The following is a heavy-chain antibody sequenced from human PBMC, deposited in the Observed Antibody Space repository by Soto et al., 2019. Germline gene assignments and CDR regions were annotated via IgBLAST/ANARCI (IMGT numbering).Heavy chain of an antibody. CDR3: ARGFGSASYSGYDREPYYFDY. CDR1: GGSFSGYY. D-gene: IGHD5-12*01. V-gene: IGHV4-34*01. Sequence: QVQLQQWGAGLLKPSETLSLTCAVYGGSFSGYYWSWIRQPPGKGLEWIGEINHSGSTNYNPSLKSRVTISVDTSKNQFSLKLCSVTAADTAVYYCARGFGSASYSGYDREPYYFDYWGQGTLVTVSS. J-gene: IGHJ4*02. CDR2: INHSGST.